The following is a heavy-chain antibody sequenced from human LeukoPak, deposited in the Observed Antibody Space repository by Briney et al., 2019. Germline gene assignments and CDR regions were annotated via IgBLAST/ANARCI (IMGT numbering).Heavy chain of an antibody. Sequence: SETLSLTCAVYGGSFSGYYWSWIRQPAGKGLEWIGRIYTSGSTNYNPSLKSRVTMSVDTSKNQFSLKLSSVTAADTAVYYCARDSSSSLDAFDIWGQGTMVTVSS. V-gene: IGHV4-4*07. D-gene: IGHD6-13*01. CDR2: IYTSGST. CDR3: ARDSSSSLDAFDI. CDR1: GGSFSGYY. J-gene: IGHJ3*02.